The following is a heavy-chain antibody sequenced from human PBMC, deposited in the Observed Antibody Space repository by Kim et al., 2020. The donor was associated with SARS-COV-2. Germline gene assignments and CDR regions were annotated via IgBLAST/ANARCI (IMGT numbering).Heavy chain of an antibody. V-gene: IGHV3-30*07. J-gene: IGHJ4*02. D-gene: IGHD2-21*02. CDR3: AREGAYCGGDCYNYFDS. Sequence: VKGRFTIARDNPKHTLYLQMNSLRAEDTAVYYCAREGAYCGGDCYNYFDSWGQGTLVTVSS.